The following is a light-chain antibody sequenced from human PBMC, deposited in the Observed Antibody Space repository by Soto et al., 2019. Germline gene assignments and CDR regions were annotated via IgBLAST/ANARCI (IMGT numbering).Light chain of an antibody. Sequence: DIQMTQSPSTLSASVGDRVTITCRASQSFSGWLAWYQQKPGKAPKLLIYDVSSLESGVPSRFGGTGSGTEFTLTINSLQPDDFATYYCQQYNSYPLTFGGGTKVEMK. CDR2: DVS. V-gene: IGKV1-5*01. CDR3: QQYNSYPLT. J-gene: IGKJ4*01. CDR1: QSFSGW.